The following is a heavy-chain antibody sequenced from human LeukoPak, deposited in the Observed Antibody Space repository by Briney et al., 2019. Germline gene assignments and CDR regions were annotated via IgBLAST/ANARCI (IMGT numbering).Heavy chain of an antibody. CDR2: ISYDGNFK. CDR1: GFIFSNNA. J-gene: IGHJ4*02. CDR3: ARDKGIAAAGTDLDY. D-gene: IGHD6-13*01. V-gene: IGHV3-30-3*01. Sequence: GGSLRLSCVVSGFIFSNNAMHWVRQAPGKGLEWVAVISYDGNFKYYADSVKGRITISRDNSKNTVYLQMNSLRAEDTAVYYCARDKGIAAAGTDLDYWGQGTLVTVSS.